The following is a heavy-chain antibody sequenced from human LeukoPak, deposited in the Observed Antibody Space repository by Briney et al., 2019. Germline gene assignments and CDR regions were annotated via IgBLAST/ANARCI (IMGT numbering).Heavy chain of an antibody. Sequence: SETLSLTCTVSGGSISSGGYYWIWSRQHPGKVLEWIGYSYYSGSTYYNPALKSRVTISVDTSKTQFSLKLSSVTAAETAVYYCARSKYQLLSQYNWFDPWGQGTLVTVSS. J-gene: IGHJ5*02. D-gene: IGHD2-2*01. CDR3: ARSKYQLLSQYNWFDP. CDR1: GGSISSGGYY. CDR2: SYYSGST. V-gene: IGHV4-31*03.